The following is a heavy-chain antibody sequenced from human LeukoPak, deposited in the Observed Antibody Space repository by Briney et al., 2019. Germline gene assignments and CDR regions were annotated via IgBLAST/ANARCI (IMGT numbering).Heavy chain of an antibody. Sequence: GGSLRLSCVASELIFSSNAMGWVRQAPGKGLEWASGISGSGSTTYYADSVKGRFTISRDNSKNTLYLQMNSLRGDDTAVYYCAKAATWAYNWFDPWGQGTLVTVSS. V-gene: IGHV3-23*01. CDR2: ISGSGSTT. CDR3: AKAATWAYNWFDP. CDR1: ELIFSSNA. D-gene: IGHD1-26*01. J-gene: IGHJ5*02.